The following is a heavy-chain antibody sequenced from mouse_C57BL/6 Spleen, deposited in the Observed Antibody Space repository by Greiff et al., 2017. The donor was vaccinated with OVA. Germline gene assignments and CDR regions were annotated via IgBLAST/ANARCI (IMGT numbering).Heavy chain of an antibody. CDR2: ISYDGSN. CDR3: ARDGSRGYYAMDY. V-gene: IGHV3-6*01. CDR1: GYSITSGYY. Sequence: EVKLVESGPGLVKPSQSLSLTCSVTGYSITSGYYWNWIRQFPGNKLEWMGYISYDGSNNYNPSLKNRISITRDTSKNQFFLKLNSVTTEDTATYYCARDGSRGYYAMDYWGQGTSVTVSS. J-gene: IGHJ4*01. D-gene: IGHD1-1*01.